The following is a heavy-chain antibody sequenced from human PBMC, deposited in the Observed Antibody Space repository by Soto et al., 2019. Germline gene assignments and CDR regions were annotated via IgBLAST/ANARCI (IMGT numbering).Heavy chain of an antibody. CDR1: GGTFSSYA. D-gene: IGHD6-13*01. V-gene: IGHV1-69*13. J-gene: IGHJ6*02. Sequence: GASVKVSCKASGGTFSSYAISWVRQAPGQGLEWMGGIIPIFGTANYAQKFQGRVTITADESTSTAYMELSSLRSEDTAVYYCAGIAAAGQDYYYYGMDVWGQGTTVTVSS. CDR3: AGIAAAGQDYYYYGMDV. CDR2: IIPIFGTA.